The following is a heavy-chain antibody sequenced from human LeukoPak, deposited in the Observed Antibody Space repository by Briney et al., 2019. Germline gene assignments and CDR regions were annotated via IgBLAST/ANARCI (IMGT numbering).Heavy chain of an antibody. Sequence: GSSVKVSCKASGGTFSSYAISWVRQAPGQGLEWMGRIIPILGIANYAQKFQGRVTITADKSTSTAYMELSSLRSEDTAVYYCARGGSGYDSVYWGQGTLVTVSS. CDR2: IIPILGIA. V-gene: IGHV1-69*04. CDR3: ARGGSGYDSVY. J-gene: IGHJ4*02. CDR1: GGTFSSYA. D-gene: IGHD5-12*01.